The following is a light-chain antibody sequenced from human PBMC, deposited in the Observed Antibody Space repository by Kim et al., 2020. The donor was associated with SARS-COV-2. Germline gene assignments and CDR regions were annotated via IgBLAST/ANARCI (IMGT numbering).Light chain of an antibody. J-gene: IGKJ1*01. CDR2: DVS. V-gene: IGKV1-5*01. CDR3: QQYDTCWT. CDR1: QSISSW. Sequence: ASVGDRVTTTCRASQSISSWLAWYQQKPEKAPTLLIHDVSTLESGVPSRFSGSGSGTEFTLIISSLQPDDVANYYCQQYDTCWTFGQGTKVDIK.